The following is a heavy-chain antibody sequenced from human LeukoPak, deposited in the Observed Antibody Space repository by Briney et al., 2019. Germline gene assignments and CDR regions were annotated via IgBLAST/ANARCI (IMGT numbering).Heavy chain of an antibody. Sequence: GGSLRLSCAASGFTFDDYAMHWVRQAPGKGLGWVSGISWNSGSIGYADSVKGRFTISRDNAKNSLYLQMNSLRAEDTALYYCAKASGGAAAADFDYWGQGTLVTVSS. CDR2: ISWNSGSI. D-gene: IGHD6-13*01. V-gene: IGHV3-9*01. CDR1: GFTFDDYA. CDR3: AKASGGAAAADFDY. J-gene: IGHJ4*02.